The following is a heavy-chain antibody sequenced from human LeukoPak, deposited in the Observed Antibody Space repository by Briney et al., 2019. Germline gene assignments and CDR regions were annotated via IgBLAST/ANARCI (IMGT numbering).Heavy chain of an antibody. V-gene: IGHV1-46*03. Sequence: GASVKVSCKASGYTFTSYYMHWVRQAPGQGLEWMGIINPSGGSTSYAQKFQGRVTMTRDTSTSTVYMELSGLRSEDTAVYYCARDRVVVVPAAIIRDNWFDPWGQGTLVTVSS. CDR1: GYTFTSYY. J-gene: IGHJ5*02. CDR3: ARDRVVVVPAAIIRDNWFDP. CDR2: INPSGGST. D-gene: IGHD2-2*01.